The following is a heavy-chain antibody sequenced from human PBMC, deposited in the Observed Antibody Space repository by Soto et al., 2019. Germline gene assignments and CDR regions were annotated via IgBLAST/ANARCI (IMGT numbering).Heavy chain of an antibody. J-gene: IGHJ3*02. D-gene: IGHD4-17*01. CDR1: GGSISRFY. V-gene: IGHV4-59*01. CDR3: ARCSTDYGDSTDAFDI. CDR2: IHYRGST. Sequence: SETLSLTCTVAGGSISRFYCSCIRQPPGKWLEWIGYIHYRGSTNYNPSLKGRVTISVDTSKNQFSLKLSSVTAADTAVYYCARCSTDYGDSTDAFDIWGQGTMVTVSS.